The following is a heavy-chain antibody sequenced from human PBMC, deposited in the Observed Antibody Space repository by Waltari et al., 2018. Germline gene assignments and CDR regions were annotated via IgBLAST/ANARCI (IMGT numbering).Heavy chain of an antibody. Sequence: EVQLVESGGGLAQPGGSLRLSCVASGFTFSSYWMHWVRQAPGKGLVWGSRVNSDGSTTNYADSVKGRFTISRENAKNTLYLQMNSLRAEDTAVYYCAKGGGWLQDYWGQGTLVTVSS. D-gene: IGHD5-12*01. CDR3: AKGGGWLQDY. CDR2: VNSDGSTT. V-gene: IGHV3-74*01. CDR1: GFTFSSYW. J-gene: IGHJ4*02.